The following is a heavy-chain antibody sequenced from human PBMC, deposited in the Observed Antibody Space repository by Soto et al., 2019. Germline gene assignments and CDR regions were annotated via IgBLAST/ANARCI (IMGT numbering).Heavy chain of an antibody. V-gene: IGHV4-30-4*01. Sequence: PPGKGLEWIGYIYYSGSTYYNPSLKSRVTISVDTSKNQFSLKLSSVTAADTAVYYCARAKQVDTAMDYYYYGMDVWGQGTTVTVSS. CDR3: ARAKQVDTAMDYYYYGMDV. D-gene: IGHD5-18*01. J-gene: IGHJ6*02. CDR2: IYYSGST.